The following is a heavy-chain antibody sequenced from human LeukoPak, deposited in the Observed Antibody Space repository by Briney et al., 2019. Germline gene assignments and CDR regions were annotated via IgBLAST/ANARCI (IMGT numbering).Heavy chain of an antibody. V-gene: IGHV4-34*01. J-gene: IGHJ6*03. D-gene: IGHD5-18*01. CDR3: ARVGYSYGSYYYYYYMDV. Sequence: PSETLSLTCAVYGGSFSGYYLSWIRQPPGKGLEWIGEINHSGSTNYNPSLKSRVTISVDTSKKQFSLKLSSVTAADTAVYYCARVGYSYGSYYYYYYMDVWGKGTTVTISS. CDR2: INHSGST. CDR1: GGSFSGYY.